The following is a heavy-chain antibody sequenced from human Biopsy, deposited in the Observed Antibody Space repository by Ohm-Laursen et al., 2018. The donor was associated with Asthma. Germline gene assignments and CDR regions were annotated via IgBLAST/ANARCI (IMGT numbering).Heavy chain of an antibody. J-gene: IGHJ6*02. V-gene: IGHV1-18*01. CDR2: ISVYNGNT. D-gene: IGHD3-10*01. CDR1: GYTFNSAG. CDR3: ARAVDYSHYYGIDV. Sequence: SVKVSCKTSGYTFNSAGITWVRQAPGQGLEWMGWISVYNGNTKVAQKLQDRVTMITDTSTSTAYMELRSLRSDDTAVYFCARAVDYSHYYGIDVWGQGTTDTVS.